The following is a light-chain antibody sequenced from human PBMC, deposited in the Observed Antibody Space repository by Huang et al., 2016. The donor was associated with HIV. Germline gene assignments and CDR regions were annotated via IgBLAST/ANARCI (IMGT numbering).Light chain of an antibody. J-gene: IGKJ4*01. CDR2: GAS. V-gene: IGKV4-1*01. CDR1: QSVLYSSNNNNY. CDR3: QQYYSSPLT. Sequence: DIVMTQSPDSLAVSLGERATINCKSSQSVLYSSNNNNYLAWYQHKPGQPPKLLIYGASTRESGVPDRFSGSGSETDFTLTISSLQAEDVAVYYCQQYYSSPLTFGGGTKVEIK.